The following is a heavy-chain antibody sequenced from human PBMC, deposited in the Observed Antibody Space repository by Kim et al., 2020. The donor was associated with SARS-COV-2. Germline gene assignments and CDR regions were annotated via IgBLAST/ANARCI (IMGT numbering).Heavy chain of an antibody. CDR1: GGSFSGYY. J-gene: IGHJ6*02. CDR2: INHSGST. D-gene: IGHD4-17*01. V-gene: IGHV4-34*01. Sequence: SETLSITCAVYGGSFSGYYWSWIRQPPGKGLEWIGEINHSGSTNYNPSLKSRVTISVDTSKNQFSLKLSSVTAADTAVYYCARGRGGTTVVTLGLGYYYYYGMDVWGQGTTVTVSS. CDR3: ARGRGGTTVVTLGLGYYYYYGMDV.